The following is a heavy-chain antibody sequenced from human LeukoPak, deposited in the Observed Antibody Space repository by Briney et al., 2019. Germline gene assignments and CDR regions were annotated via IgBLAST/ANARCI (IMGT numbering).Heavy chain of an antibody. V-gene: IGHV4-34*01. D-gene: IGHD6-19*01. CDR1: GGSFSGYY. CDR2: INHSGST. Sequence: SETLSLTCAVYGGSFSGYYWSWIRQPPGKGLEWIGEINHSGSTNYNPSLKSRVTISVDTSKNQFSLKLSSVTAADTAVYYCARHAEKSGWLDYWGQGTLVTVSS. J-gene: IGHJ4*02. CDR3: ARHAEKSGWLDY.